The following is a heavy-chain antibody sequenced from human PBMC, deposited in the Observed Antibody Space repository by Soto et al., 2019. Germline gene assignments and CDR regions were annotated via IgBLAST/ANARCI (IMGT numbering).Heavy chain of an antibody. CDR3: ARDHCSSTSCYRRSFYYGMDV. CDR2: IIPIFGTA. CDR1: GGTFSSYA. Sequence: ASVKVSCKASGGTFSSYAISWVRQAPGQGXEWMGGIIPIFGTANYAQKFQGRVTITADESTSTAYMELSSLRSEDTAVYYCARDHCSSTSCYRRSFYYGMDVWGQGTTVTVSS. D-gene: IGHD2-2*01. V-gene: IGHV1-69*13. J-gene: IGHJ6*02.